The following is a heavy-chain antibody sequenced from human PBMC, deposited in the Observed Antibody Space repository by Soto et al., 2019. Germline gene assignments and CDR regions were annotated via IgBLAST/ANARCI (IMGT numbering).Heavy chain of an antibody. CDR2: IIPILGIA. CDR1: GGTFSSYT. V-gene: IGHV1-69*02. J-gene: IGHJ2*01. Sequence: QVQLVQSGAEVKKPGSSVKVSCKASGGTFSSYTISWVRQAPGQGLEWMGRIIPILGIANYAQKFQGRVTITADKSTSTAYMELSSLRSGDTAVYYCARSCSGGSCYSNWYFDLWGRGTLVTVSS. CDR3: ARSCSGGSCYSNWYFDL. D-gene: IGHD2-15*01.